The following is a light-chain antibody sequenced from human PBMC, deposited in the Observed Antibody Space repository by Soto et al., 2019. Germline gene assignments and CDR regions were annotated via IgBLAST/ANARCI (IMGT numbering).Light chain of an antibody. CDR1: QSINNRY. V-gene: IGKV3-20*01. CDR2: AAS. Sequence: EIVLTQSPGTLSLTPGERATLSCRASQSINNRYLAWYQQKPGQAPRLLIYAASSRATGIPDRFSGSGSGTDFYLTISRLEPEDFAVYYYHQFGSSPGFTFGPGTKVDIK. J-gene: IGKJ3*01. CDR3: HQFGSSPGFT.